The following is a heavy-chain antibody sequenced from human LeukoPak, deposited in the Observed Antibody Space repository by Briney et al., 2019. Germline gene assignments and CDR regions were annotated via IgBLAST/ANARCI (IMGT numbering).Heavy chain of an antibody. Sequence: SETPSLTCILSRGSACGVTYCCSWIRHPPRDGLKWIGYIYLSGTTNNNPSLKGRASISVDSSKNQFSLRLSSVTAADAAVYYCARRWYHAYCDYWGQGSLVTVSS. V-gene: IGHV4-61*01. D-gene: IGHD2-15*01. CDR3: ARRWYHAYCDY. J-gene: IGHJ4*02. CDR2: IYLSGTT. CDR1: RGSACGVTYC.